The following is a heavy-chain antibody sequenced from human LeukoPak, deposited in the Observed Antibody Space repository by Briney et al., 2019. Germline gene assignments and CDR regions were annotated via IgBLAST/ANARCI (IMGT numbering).Heavy chain of an antibody. CDR3: ASVAGDGYILWGYFDY. CDR2: ISSSSSTI. Sequence: PGGSLRLSCAASGFTFSSYSMNWVRQAPGKGLEWVSYISSSSSTIYYADSVKGRFTISRDNAKNSLYLQMNSLRAEDTAVYYCASVAGDGYILWGYFDYWGQGTLVTVSS. CDR1: GFTFSSYS. D-gene: IGHD5-24*01. V-gene: IGHV3-48*01. J-gene: IGHJ4*02.